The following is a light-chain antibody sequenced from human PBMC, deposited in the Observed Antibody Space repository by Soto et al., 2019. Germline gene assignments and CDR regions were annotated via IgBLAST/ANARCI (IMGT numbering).Light chain of an antibody. CDR3: QQYGSSPLYT. J-gene: IGKJ2*01. Sequence: EIVLTQSPGTPPLSPGERATLSCRASQSINSSYLAWYQQKPGQAPRRLIYEASSRATGIPDRFSGCGSGTDFTLILSRPEPEDDAVDYYQQYGSSPLYTCSQATKLEIK. CDR1: QSINSSY. CDR2: EAS. V-gene: IGKV3-20*01.